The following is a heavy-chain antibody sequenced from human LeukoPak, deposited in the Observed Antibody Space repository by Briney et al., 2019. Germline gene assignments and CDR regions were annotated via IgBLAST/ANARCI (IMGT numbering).Heavy chain of an antibody. Sequence: PGGSLRLSCAASGFTFSSYWMHWVRQAPGKGLVWVSRINSDGSSTSYADSVKGRFTISRDNAKNTLYLQMNSLRAEDTAVYYCVLLGGIAVAGTFDYWGQGTLVTVSS. CDR3: VLLGGIAVAGTFDY. CDR2: INSDGSST. J-gene: IGHJ4*02. V-gene: IGHV3-74*01. CDR1: GFTFSSYW. D-gene: IGHD6-19*01.